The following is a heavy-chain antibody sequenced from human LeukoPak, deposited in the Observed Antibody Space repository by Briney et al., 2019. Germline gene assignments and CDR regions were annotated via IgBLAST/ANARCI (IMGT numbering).Heavy chain of an antibody. CDR1: GGSISSYY. D-gene: IGHD6-13*01. CDR2: IYYSGST. CDR3: ASSSSWPVDWFDP. J-gene: IGHJ5*02. V-gene: IGHV4-59*01. Sequence: SETLSLTXTVSGGSISSYYWSWLRQPPGKGLEWIGYIYYSGSTNYNPSLTSRVPISVDTSKNQFSLKLSSVTAADTAVYYCASSSSWPVDWFDPWGQGTLVTVSS.